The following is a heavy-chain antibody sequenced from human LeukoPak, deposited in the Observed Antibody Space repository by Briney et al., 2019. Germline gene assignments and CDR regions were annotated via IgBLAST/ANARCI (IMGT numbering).Heavy chain of an antibody. CDR3: ARVMSSSGYYPFDY. D-gene: IGHD3-22*01. Sequence: ASVKVSCKASGYTFTSYGISWVRRAPGQGLEWMGWISAYNGNTNYAQKLQGRVTMTTDASTSTAYMELRSLRSDDTAVYYCARVMSSSGYYPFDYWGQGTLVTVSS. V-gene: IGHV1-18*01. CDR1: GYTFTSYG. J-gene: IGHJ4*02. CDR2: ISAYNGNT.